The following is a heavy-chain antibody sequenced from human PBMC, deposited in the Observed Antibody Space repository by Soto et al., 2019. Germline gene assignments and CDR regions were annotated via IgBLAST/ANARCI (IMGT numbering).Heavy chain of an antibody. J-gene: IGHJ4*02. CDR1: GFSFSDYW. V-gene: IGHV3-74*01. CDR3: SRGGGLSGNYL. D-gene: IGHD1-26*01. CDR2: IDTDGSTT. Sequence: EVQLVESGGGLVQPGGSLRLSCAASGFSFSDYWMHWVRQAPGKGLVWVSCIDTDGSTTTYADSVKGRFTISRYNVKNTVYLQMDSLRAEDTALYYCSRGGGLSGNYLGGQGTLVTVSS.